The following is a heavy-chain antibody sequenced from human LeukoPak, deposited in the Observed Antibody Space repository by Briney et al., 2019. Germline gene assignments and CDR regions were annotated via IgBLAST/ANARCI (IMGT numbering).Heavy chain of an antibody. V-gene: IGHV4-39*01. J-gene: IGHJ3*02. CDR2: IYYSGST. D-gene: IGHD3-22*01. CDR3: ARLRRDSSGYYYGGGAFDI. Sequence: PSETLSLTCTVSGGSISGSSYYWGWIRQPPGKGLEWIGSIYYSGSTYYDPSLKSRVTISVDTSKNQFSLKLSSVTAADTAVYYCARLRRDSSGYYYGGGAFDIWGQGTMVTVSS. CDR1: GGSISGSSYY.